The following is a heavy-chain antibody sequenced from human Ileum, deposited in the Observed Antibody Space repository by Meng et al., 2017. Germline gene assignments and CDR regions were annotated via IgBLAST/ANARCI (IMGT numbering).Heavy chain of an antibody. CDR1: GDSISSRDW. V-gene: IGHV4-4*02. CDR3: VRNEGYSLGD. J-gene: IGHJ4*02. D-gene: IGHD2-21*01. Sequence: GPRQGAGPGLGKPSGTLALTCAVSGDSISSRDWGSWVRQPPGKGLEWIGEISQESGRTNYNPSLKSRVTISLDKSKNQFSLNLNSVTAADTAVYYCVRNEGYSLGDWGQGTLVTASS. CDR2: ISQESGRT.